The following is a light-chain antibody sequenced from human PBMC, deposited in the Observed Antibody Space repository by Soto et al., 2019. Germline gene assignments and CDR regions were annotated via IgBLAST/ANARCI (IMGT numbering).Light chain of an antibody. CDR3: QKYNNWPRT. CDR1: QSVSSD. J-gene: IGKJ1*01. V-gene: IGKV3-15*01. Sequence: EIVMTQSPATLSVSPGERATLSCRASQSVSSDLALYHQKPGQAPRLLIYGASTRATGITARFSGSGSGTEFTHTINSLQSEDFAVYYCQKYNNWPRTFGQGTKVEIK. CDR2: GAS.